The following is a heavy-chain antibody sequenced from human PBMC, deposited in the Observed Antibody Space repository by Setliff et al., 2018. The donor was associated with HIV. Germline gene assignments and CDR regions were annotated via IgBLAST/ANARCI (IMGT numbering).Heavy chain of an antibody. CDR1: GDYIGSRAYY. CDR2: IYYTGNS. D-gene: IGHD5-12*01. J-gene: IGHJ4*02. V-gene: IGHV4-39*01. Sequence: SETLSLTCTVSGDYIGSRAYYWAWIRQPPGKGLEWIATIYYTGNSYYNPSRQSRVSISVDTSNNQFSLKLHSVSTSDRGVYFCARLGESGYDFRGFFDFWGPGMLVTVSS. CDR3: ARLGESGYDFRGFFDF.